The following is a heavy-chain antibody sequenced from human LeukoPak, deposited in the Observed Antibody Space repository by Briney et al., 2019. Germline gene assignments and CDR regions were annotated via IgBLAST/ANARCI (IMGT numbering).Heavy chain of an antibody. CDR2: ISGSGGST. D-gene: IGHD5-18*01. CDR1: GFTFSSYA. V-gene: IGHV3-23*01. Sequence: GGSLRLSCAASGFTFSSYAMSWVRQAPGKGLEWVSAISGSGGSTYYADSVKGRFTISRDNSKNTLYLQMNSLRAEDTAVYYCAKERGTAMVRSYYMDVWGKGTTVTVSS. CDR3: AKERGTAMVRSYYMDV. J-gene: IGHJ6*03.